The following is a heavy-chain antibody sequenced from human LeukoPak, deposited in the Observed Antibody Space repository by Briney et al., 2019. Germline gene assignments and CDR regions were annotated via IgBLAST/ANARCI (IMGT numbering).Heavy chain of an antibody. CDR3: ARGGYSSGWYSDFDY. CDR2: INPNSGGT. J-gene: IGHJ4*02. V-gene: IGHV1-2*02. D-gene: IGHD6-19*01. CDR1: GYTFTGYY. Sequence: ASVKVSCKASGYTFTGYYMHWVRQAPGQGLEWMGWINPNSGGTNYAQKFQGRVTMTRDTSISTAYMELSRLRSDDTAVYYCARGGYSSGWYSDFDYWGQGTLVTVSS.